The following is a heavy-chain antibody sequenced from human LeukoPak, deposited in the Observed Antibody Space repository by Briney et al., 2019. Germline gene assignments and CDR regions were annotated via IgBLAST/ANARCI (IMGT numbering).Heavy chain of an antibody. J-gene: IGHJ3*02. V-gene: IGHV4-59*08. D-gene: IGHD3-3*01. Sequence: KPSETLSLTCTVSGGSISSYYWSWIRQPPGKGLEWIGYIYYSGSTNYNPSLKSRVTISVDTSKNQFSLKLSSVTAADTAVYYCARHLAYDFWSGYYTEAFDIWGQGTMVTVSS. CDR1: GGSISSYY. CDR2: IYYSGST. CDR3: ARHLAYDFWSGYYTEAFDI.